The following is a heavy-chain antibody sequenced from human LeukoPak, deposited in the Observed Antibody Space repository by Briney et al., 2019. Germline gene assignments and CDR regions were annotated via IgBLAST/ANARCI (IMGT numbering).Heavy chain of an antibody. CDR1: GLTFSTRA. J-gene: IGHJ4*02. V-gene: IGHV3-72*01. CDR2: IKNKANSYIT. D-gene: IGHD1-26*01. CDR3: ASIRGTLGY. Sequence: GGSLRLSCEASGLTFSTRAMTWVRQAPGKGLEWVGRIKNKANSYITQYAASMEGRFTISRDDSKNSLYLQMSSLKTEDTAMYYCASIRGTLGYWGQGTVVTVSS.